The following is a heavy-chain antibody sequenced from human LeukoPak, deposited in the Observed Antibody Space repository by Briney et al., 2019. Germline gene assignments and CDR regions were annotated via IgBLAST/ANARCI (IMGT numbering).Heavy chain of an antibody. Sequence: GESLKISCEGSGYTFTSYWIAWVRQMPGKGLEWMGIIYPGDSDTRYSPSFQGQVTISADKSISTAYLQWSSLKASDTAMYYCARRADYYYYYMDVWGKGTTVTVSS. V-gene: IGHV5-51*01. CDR1: GYTFTSYW. CDR2: IYPGDSDT. J-gene: IGHJ6*03. CDR3: ARRADYYYYYMDV.